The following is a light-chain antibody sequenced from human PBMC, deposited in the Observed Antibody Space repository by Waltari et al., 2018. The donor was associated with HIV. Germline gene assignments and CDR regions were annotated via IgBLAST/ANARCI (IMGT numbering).Light chain of an antibody. CDR2: KAS. CDR1: LTVKNC. V-gene: IGKV1-5*03. CDR3: QQCHSYSLT. Sequence: DIQMTQSPSTLSASVGDTVTITCRARLTVKNCLAWYQQKPGTAPKLLIYKASTLDSGVPSRFSGGGSGTEFTLTISGLQPDDFATYYCQQCHSYSLTFGGGTKVEI. J-gene: IGKJ4*01.